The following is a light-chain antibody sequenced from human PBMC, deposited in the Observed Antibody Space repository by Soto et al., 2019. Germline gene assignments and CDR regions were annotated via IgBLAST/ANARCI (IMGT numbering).Light chain of an antibody. CDR1: QSISSW. CDR3: QQFRSYPLA. CDR2: KAS. V-gene: IGKV1-5*03. J-gene: IGKJ4*01. Sequence: EIQMTQSPSILSPSVGDRLTITCRASQSISSWLAWYQQKTGTXPXLLIYKASSLQSGVPSRFSCSGSGTEFTLTISSLQPEDVATYYCQQFRSYPLAFGGGTK.